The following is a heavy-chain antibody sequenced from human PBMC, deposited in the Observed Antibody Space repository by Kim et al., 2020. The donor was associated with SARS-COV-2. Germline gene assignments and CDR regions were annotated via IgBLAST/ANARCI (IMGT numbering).Heavy chain of an antibody. J-gene: IGHJ3*02. D-gene: IGHD5-18*01. V-gene: IGHV1-18*01. CDR3: ARGGRVDTAMVMAFDI. Sequence: KPQGRVTMTTDTSTSTAYMELRSLRSDDTAVYYCARGGRVDTAMVMAFDIWGQGTMVTVSS.